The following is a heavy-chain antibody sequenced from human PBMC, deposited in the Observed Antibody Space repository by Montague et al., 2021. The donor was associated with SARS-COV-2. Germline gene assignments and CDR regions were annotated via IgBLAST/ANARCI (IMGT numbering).Heavy chain of an antibody. CDR1: GFKFNNYA. V-gene: IGHV3-33*01. Sequence: SLRLSCAAFGFKFNNYAMHWVRQAPNKGLEWVAVIWYDGSNKYYADSVKGRFTISRDNSKNTLYLQMNSLRAEDTAVYYCSGSYPYYGMDVWGQGTTVTVSS. CDR3: SGSYPYYGMDV. J-gene: IGHJ6*02. D-gene: IGHD3-16*02. CDR2: IWYDGSNK.